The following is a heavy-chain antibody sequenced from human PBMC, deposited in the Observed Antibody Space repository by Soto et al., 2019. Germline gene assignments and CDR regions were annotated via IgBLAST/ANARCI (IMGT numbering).Heavy chain of an antibody. Sequence: GGSLRLSCAASGFTFRSYWMHWVRQAPGKGLVWVSRINSDGSSTSYADSVKGRFTISRDNAKNTLYLQMNSLRAEDTAVYYCARVGYDFFLGPDYYYYGMDVWGQGTTVTVSS. J-gene: IGHJ6*02. V-gene: IGHV3-74*01. CDR1: GFTFRSYW. CDR2: INSDGSST. CDR3: ARVGYDFFLGPDYYYYGMDV. D-gene: IGHD3-3*01.